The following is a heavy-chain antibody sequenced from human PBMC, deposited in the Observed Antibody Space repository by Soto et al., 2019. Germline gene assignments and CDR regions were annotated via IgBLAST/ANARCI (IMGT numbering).Heavy chain of an antibody. CDR1: GGSISSSSYY. V-gene: IGHV4-39*01. CDR3: ARRESWQDPTTGFDY. J-gene: IGHJ4*02. CDR2: IYYSGST. Sequence: QLQLQESGPGLVKPSETLSLTCTVSGGSISSSSYYWGWIRQPPGKGLEWIGSIYYSGSTYYNPSLKSRVTISVDTSKNQFSLKLSSVTAADTAVYYCARRESWQDPTTGFDYWGQGTLVTVSS. D-gene: IGHD4-17*01.